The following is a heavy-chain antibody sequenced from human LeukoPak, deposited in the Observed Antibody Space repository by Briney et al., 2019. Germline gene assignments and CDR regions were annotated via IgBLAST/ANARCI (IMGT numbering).Heavy chain of an antibody. CDR1: GYTFTGYY. Sequence: ASVKVSCKASGYTFTGYYMHWVRQAPGQGLEWMGWINPNSGGTNYAQKFQGRVTMTRDTSISTAYMELSRLRSDDTAVYYCARDHCSSTSCYGALSNWFGPWGQGTLVTVSS. J-gene: IGHJ5*02. V-gene: IGHV1-2*02. CDR2: INPNSGGT. CDR3: ARDHCSSTSCYGALSNWFGP. D-gene: IGHD2-2*01.